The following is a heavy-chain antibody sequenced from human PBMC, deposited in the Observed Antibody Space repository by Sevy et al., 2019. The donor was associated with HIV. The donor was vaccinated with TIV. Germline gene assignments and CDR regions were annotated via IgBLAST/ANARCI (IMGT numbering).Heavy chain of an antibody. V-gene: IGHV4-30-4*01. CDR3: ARVFRFLEWFRFDY. Sequence: SETPSLTCTVSGGSISSGDYYWSWIRQPPGKGLEWIGYIYYSGSTYYNPSLKSRVTISVDTSKNQFSLKLSSVTAADTAVYYCARVFRFLEWFRFDYWGQGTLVTVSS. CDR1: GGSISSGDYY. D-gene: IGHD3-3*01. CDR2: IYYSGST. J-gene: IGHJ4*02.